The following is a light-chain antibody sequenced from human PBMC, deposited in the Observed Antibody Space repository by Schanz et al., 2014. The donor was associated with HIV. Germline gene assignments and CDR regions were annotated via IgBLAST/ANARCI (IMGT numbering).Light chain of an antibody. Sequence: QSALTQPPSASGSPGHSVTISCTGTTSDIGAYNYVSWYQLHPGRAPKLIIFEVNRRPSGVPNRFSGSKSGNTASLTVSELLAEDEGDYYCCSYAGSYTWVFGGGTKLTVL. J-gene: IGLJ3*02. CDR3: CSYAGSYTWV. V-gene: IGLV2-8*01. CDR1: TSDIGAYNY. CDR2: EVN.